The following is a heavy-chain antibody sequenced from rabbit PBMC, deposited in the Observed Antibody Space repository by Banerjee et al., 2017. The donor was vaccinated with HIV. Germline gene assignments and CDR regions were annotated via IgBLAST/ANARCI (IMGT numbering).Heavy chain of an antibody. CDR3: ARDLAGVIGWNFNL. CDR1: GFTLSSYW. J-gene: IGHJ4*01. V-gene: IGHV1S45*01. D-gene: IGHD4-1*01. Sequence: LQESGGGLFQPGGSLALTCKASGFTLSSYWICWVRQAPGKGLEWIACIGTGSGTTYYATWAKGRFTISKTSSTTVTLQMTSLTAADTATYFCARDLAGVIGWNFNLWGPGTLVTVS. CDR2: IGTGSGTT.